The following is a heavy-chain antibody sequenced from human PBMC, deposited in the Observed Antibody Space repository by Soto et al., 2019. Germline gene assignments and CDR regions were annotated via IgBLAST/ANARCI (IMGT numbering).Heavy chain of an antibody. Sequence: GGSLRLSCAASGFTFSSYWMSWVRQAPGKGLEWVANIKQDGSEKYYVDSVKGRFTISRDNAKNSLYLQMNSLRAEDTAVYYCARVQSGSGWYQDYFDYWGQGTLVTVSS. CDR3: ARVQSGSGWYQDYFDY. V-gene: IGHV3-7*05. J-gene: IGHJ4*02. D-gene: IGHD6-19*01. CDR1: GFTFSSYW. CDR2: IKQDGSEK.